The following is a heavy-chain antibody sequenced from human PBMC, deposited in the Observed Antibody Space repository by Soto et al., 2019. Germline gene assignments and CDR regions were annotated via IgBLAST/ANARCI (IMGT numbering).Heavy chain of an antibody. CDR1: GGTFSSYT. D-gene: IGHD5-18*01. Sequence: QVQLVQSGAEVKKPGSSVKVSCKASGGTFSSYTISWVRQAPGQGLEWMGRIIPILGIANYAQKFQGRVTITAEKSTSTAYMELSSLRSEDTAVYYCARGIQLWLDWFDPWGQGTLVTVSS. CDR2: IIPILGIA. J-gene: IGHJ5*02. CDR3: ARGIQLWLDWFDP. V-gene: IGHV1-69*02.